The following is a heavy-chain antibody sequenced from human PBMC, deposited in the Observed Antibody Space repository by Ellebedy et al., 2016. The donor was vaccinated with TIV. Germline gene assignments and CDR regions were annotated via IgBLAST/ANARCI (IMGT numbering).Heavy chain of an antibody. CDR2: IYYSGST. J-gene: IGHJ6*02. Sequence: MPSETLSLTCTVSGGSISSYYWSWIRQPPGKGLEWIGYIYYSGSTNYNPSLKSRVTISVDTSKNQFSLKLSSVTAADTAVYYFARGYFDWLLYSYYYYGMDVWGQGTTVTVSS. V-gene: IGHV4-59*01. CDR3: ARGYFDWLLYSYYYYGMDV. D-gene: IGHD3-9*01. CDR1: GGSISSYY.